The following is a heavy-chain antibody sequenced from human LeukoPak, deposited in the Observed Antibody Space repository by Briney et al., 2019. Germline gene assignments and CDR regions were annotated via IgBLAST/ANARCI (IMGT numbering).Heavy chain of an antibody. CDR3: ARDSDYYDSSGTPLDAIDI. CDR2: TYYRSKWYN. D-gene: IGHD3-22*01. V-gene: IGHV6-1*01. J-gene: IGHJ3*02. Sequence: SQTLSLTCDISGDSVSSNSAAWNWIRQSPSRGLEWLGRTYYRSKWYNDYALSVKSRITINPDTSKNQFSLQLKSVTPEDTAVYYCARDSDYYDSSGTPLDAIDIWGQGTKVTVSS. CDR1: GDSVSSNSAA.